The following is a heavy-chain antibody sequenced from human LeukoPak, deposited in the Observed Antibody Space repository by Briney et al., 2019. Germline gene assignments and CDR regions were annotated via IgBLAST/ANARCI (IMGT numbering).Heavy chain of an antibody. Sequence: PSETLSLTCTVSGGSISSSSYYWGWIRQPPGKGLEWIGSIYYSGSTYYNPSLKSRVTISVDTSKNQFSLKLSSLTAADTAVYYCARTYYDILTGYYPDYWGQGTLVTVSS. V-gene: IGHV4-39*01. J-gene: IGHJ4*02. CDR3: ARTYYDILTGYYPDY. CDR1: GGSISSSSYY. D-gene: IGHD3-9*01. CDR2: IYYSGST.